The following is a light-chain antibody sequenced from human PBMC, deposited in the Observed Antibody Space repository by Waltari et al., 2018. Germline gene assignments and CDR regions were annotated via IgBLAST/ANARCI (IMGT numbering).Light chain of an antibody. CDR2: GAS. V-gene: IGKV3-20*01. CDR1: QRVSRGS. CDR3: QQYSYSPRMYT. Sequence: EIVLTQSRGTLSLSPGERDTLPWRASQRVSRGSLAGYKQKPGQAPRLLISGASRRATGIPDRFRGTGSGTDFTLTINGLEPEDVALDFCQQYSYSPRMYTFGQGTKLEF. J-gene: IGKJ2*01.